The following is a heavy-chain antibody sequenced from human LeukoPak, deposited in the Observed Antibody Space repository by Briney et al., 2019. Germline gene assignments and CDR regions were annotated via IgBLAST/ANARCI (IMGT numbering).Heavy chain of an antibody. D-gene: IGHD1-1*01. Sequence: PSETLSLTCTVSGGSISSYYWSWIRQPPGKGLEWIGYIYYSGSTNYNPSLKSRVTISVDTSKNQFSLKLSSVTAADTAVYYCARGVDYPQLSYYYYYYMDVWGKGTTVTVSS. CDR1: GGSISSYY. J-gene: IGHJ6*03. CDR3: ARGVDYPQLSYYYYYYMDV. CDR2: IYYSGST. V-gene: IGHV4-59*08.